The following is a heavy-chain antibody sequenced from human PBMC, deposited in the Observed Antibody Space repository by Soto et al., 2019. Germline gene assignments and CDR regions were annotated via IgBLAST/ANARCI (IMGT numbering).Heavy chain of an antibody. CDR2: ISAYNGNT. J-gene: IGHJ4*02. D-gene: IGHD6-19*01. CDR3: VRVGIAVAEPMIDY. Sequence: GASVKVSCKASGYTFTSYGISWVRQAPGQGLEWMGWISAYNGNTNYAQKLQGRVTMTTDTSTSTAYMELRSLRSDDTAVYYCVRVGIAVAEPMIDYWGQGTLVTVSS. V-gene: IGHV1-18*01. CDR1: GYTFTSYG.